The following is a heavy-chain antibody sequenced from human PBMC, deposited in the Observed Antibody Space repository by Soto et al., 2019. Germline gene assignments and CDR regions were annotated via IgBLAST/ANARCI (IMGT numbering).Heavy chain of an antibody. V-gene: IGHV4-4*07. Sequence: PSETLSLTCTVSGASMNSYHWSWIRQPAGKGLEWMGHIHSSGSTNYNPSLKSRVTMSVDTSKNQFSLRLMSLTAADTAVYYCARDQGVAAAGITWFDPWGQGSPVTVSS. CDR2: IHSSGST. CDR1: GASMNSYH. CDR3: ARDQGVAAAGITWFDP. D-gene: IGHD6-13*01. J-gene: IGHJ5*02.